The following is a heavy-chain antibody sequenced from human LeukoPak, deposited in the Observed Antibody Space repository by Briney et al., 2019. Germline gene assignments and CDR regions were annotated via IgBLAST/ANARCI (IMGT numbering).Heavy chain of an antibody. Sequence: PGGSLRLSCAASGFTFSSYGMHWVHQAPGKGLEWVAVIWYDGSNKYYADSVKGRFTISRDNSKNTLYLQMNSLRAEDTAVYYCARDPDYGGNSDYFDYWGQGTLVTVSS. J-gene: IGHJ4*02. V-gene: IGHV3-33*01. CDR2: IWYDGSNK. D-gene: IGHD4-23*01. CDR1: GFTFSSYG. CDR3: ARDPDYGGNSDYFDY.